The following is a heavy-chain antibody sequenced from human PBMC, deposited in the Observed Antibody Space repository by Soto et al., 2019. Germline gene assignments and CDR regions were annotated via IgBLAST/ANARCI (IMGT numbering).Heavy chain of an antibody. CDR2: IYSGGST. D-gene: IGHD2-15*01. J-gene: IGHJ4*02. Sequence: EVQLVESGGGLVQPGGSLRLSCAASGFTVSSNYMSWVRQAPGKGLEWVSVIYSGGSTNYADSVKGRFTISRDNSKNTVYLQMNSLRAEDTAVYSCAREGVVAASDWGQGTLVTVSS. V-gene: IGHV3-66*01. CDR1: GFTVSSNY. CDR3: AREGVVAASD.